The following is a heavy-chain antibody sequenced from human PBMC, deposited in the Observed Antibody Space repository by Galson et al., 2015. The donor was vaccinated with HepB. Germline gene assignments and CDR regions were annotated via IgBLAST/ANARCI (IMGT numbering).Heavy chain of an antibody. CDR1: GFTFSSYA. J-gene: IGHJ4*02. CDR3: ARAEGIVGDRGHFDY. CDR2: ISYDGSNK. Sequence: SLRPSCAASGFTFSSYAMHWVRQAPGKGLEWVAVISYDGSNKYYADSVKGRFTISRDNSKNTLYLQMNSLRAEDTAVYYCARAEGIVGDRGHFDYWGQGTLVTVSS. D-gene: IGHD1-26*01. V-gene: IGHV3-30-3*01.